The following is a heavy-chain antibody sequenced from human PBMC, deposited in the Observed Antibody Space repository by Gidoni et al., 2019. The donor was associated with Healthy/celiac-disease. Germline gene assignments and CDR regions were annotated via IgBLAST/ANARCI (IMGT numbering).Heavy chain of an antibody. CDR2: ISAYNGNT. D-gene: IGHD6-13*01. CDR3: ARDIYSRSPRSNWFDP. Sequence: QIHLVQPGAEVKKPRASVKVSCKASGYTFTSYGISWVRQAPGQGLAWMGWISAYNGNTNYAQKLQGRVTMTTDTSTSTAYMELRSLRSDDTAVYYCARDIYSRSPRSNWFDPWGQGTLVTVSS. CDR1: GYTFTSYG. J-gene: IGHJ5*02. V-gene: IGHV1-18*01.